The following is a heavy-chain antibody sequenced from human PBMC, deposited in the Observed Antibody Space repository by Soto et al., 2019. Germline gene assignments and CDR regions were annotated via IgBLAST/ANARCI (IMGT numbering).Heavy chain of an antibody. CDR1: GFTFSSYA. CDR2: ISGSGGST. Sequence: GGSLRLSCAASGFTFSSYAMSWVRQAPGKGLEWVSAISGSGGSTYYADSGKGRFTISRDNSKNTLYLQMNSLRAEDTAVYYCAKTWGLGYSYGLPVYYFDYWGQGTLVTVSS. CDR3: AKTWGLGYSYGLPVYYFDY. D-gene: IGHD5-18*01. J-gene: IGHJ4*02. V-gene: IGHV3-23*01.